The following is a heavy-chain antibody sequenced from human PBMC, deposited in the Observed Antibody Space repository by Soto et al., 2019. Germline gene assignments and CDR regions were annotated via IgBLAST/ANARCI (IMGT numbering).Heavy chain of an antibody. J-gene: IGHJ6*02. Sequence: QVQLVQSGAEVKKPGASVKVSCKASGYTFTSYAMHWVRQAPGQRLEWMGWINAGNGNTKYSQQFQGRVTITSDTFASSAYMGLSSLRSEDTAVYYCARDGDGLPYYHYYGMDVWGQGTTVTVSS. CDR3: ARDGDGLPYYHYYGMDV. V-gene: IGHV1-3*01. D-gene: IGHD2-21*01. CDR1: GYTFTSYA. CDR2: INAGNGNT.